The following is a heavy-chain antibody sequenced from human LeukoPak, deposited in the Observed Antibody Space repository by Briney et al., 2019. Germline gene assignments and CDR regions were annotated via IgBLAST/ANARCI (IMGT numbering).Heavy chain of an antibody. V-gene: IGHV4-59*01. J-gene: IGHJ4*02. CDR3: ARTYYYDSSY. Sequence: SETLSLTCTVYGGSISSYYWSWIRQPPGKGLEWIEYIYYSGSTNYSPSPKSRVTISVDTSKNQFSLKLSSVTAADTAVYYCARTYYYDSSYWGQGTLVTVSS. D-gene: IGHD3-22*01. CDR2: IYYSGST. CDR1: GGSISSYY.